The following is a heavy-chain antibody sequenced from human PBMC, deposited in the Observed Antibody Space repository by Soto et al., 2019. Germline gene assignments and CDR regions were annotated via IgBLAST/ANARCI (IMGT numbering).Heavy chain of an antibody. V-gene: IGHV3-33*01. J-gene: IGHJ6*02. CDR2: TWYDGGNK. CDR3: VRAAGYNGYDYVYYYGMDV. D-gene: IGHD5-12*01. CDR1: GFTFSSYG. Sequence: QVQLVESGGGVVQPGGSLRLSCAASGFTFSSYGMHWVRQAPGKGLEWVALTWYDGGNKYYADSVKGRFSISRDNSKNRLYLQMNSLRDEDTAVYYCVRAAGYNGYDYVYYYGMDVWGQGTTVTVSS.